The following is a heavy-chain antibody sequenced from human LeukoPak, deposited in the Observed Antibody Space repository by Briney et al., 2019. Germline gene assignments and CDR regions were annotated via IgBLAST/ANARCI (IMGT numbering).Heavy chain of an antibody. J-gene: IGHJ5*02. Sequence: GASVKVSCKASGYTFTSYGISWVRRAPGQGLEWMGWISAYNGNTDYAQKLQGRVTMTTDTSTSTAYMELRSLRSDDTAVYYCARDSIYDFWSGQKPFDPWGQGTLVTVSS. CDR2: ISAYNGNT. D-gene: IGHD3-3*01. CDR1: GYTFTSYG. CDR3: ARDSIYDFWSGQKPFDP. V-gene: IGHV1-18*01.